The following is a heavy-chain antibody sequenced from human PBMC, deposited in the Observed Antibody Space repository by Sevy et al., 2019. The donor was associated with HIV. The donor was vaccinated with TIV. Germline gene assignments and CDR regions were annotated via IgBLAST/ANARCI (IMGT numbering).Heavy chain of an antibody. V-gene: IGHV3-23*01. J-gene: IGHJ4*02. D-gene: IGHD6-19*01. CDR3: AKYSSGWSFDY. CDR1: GITFSSSA. Sequence: GGSLRLSCAASGITFSSSAMSWFRQAPGKGLEWLSGIRGISDGIYYADSVKGRFTISRDNSKNTLYLQMNSLRAEDTAVYFCAKYSSGWSFDYWGQGTLVTVSS. CDR2: IRGISDGI.